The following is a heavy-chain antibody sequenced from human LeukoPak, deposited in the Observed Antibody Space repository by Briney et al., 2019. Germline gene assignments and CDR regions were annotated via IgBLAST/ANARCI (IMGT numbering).Heavy chain of an antibody. V-gene: IGHV1-69*01. CDR3: ARHLPGFRAVPFDY. Sequence: SVKVSCKASGGTFSRYAISWVRQAPGQGLEWTGGILPIIGTANYAQKFQGRVTITADESTSTAYMELSSLRSEDTAVYYCARHLPGFRAVPFDYWGQGTLVTVSS. J-gene: IGHJ4*02. D-gene: IGHD3-10*02. CDR2: ILPIIGTA. CDR1: GGTFSRYA.